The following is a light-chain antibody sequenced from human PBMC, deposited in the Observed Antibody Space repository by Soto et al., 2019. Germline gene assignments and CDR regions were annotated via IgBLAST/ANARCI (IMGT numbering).Light chain of an antibody. J-gene: IGKJ4*01. Sequence: EIVLTQSPGTLSLSPGERATLSCRASQSVNSSYLAWYQQKPGQAPTLLIYGASSRATGIPDKFSGSGSGTGFTLTISRLEPEEFAVYYCQQYGNSPVTFGGGTKVEFK. CDR3: QQYGNSPVT. CDR2: GAS. CDR1: QSVNSSY. V-gene: IGKV3-20*01.